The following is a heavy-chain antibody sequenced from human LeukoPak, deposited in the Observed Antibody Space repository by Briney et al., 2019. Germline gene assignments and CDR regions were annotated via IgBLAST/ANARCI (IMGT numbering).Heavy chain of an antibody. Sequence: NPGGSLRLSCAASGFTFSSYSMNWVRQAPGKGLEWVSSISSSSSYIYYADSVKGRFTISRDNAKNSLYLQMNSLRAEDTAVYYCARASDQDNWNYNYCGQGTLVIVSS. D-gene: IGHD1-7*01. J-gene: IGHJ4*02. V-gene: IGHV3-21*01. CDR3: ARASDQDNWNYNY. CDR2: ISSSSSYI. CDR1: GFTFSSYS.